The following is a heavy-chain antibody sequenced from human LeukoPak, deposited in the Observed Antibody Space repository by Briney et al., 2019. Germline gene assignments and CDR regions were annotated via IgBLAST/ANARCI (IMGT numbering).Heavy chain of an antibody. D-gene: IGHD6-19*01. CDR1: GFTFSSYA. V-gene: IGHV3-23*01. J-gene: IGHJ4*02. CDR2: ISGSGGST. Sequence: GGSLRLSCAASGFTFSSYAMSWVRQAPGKGLEWVSAISGSGGSTYYDDSVTGRFTISSDNSKNKLYLQMKSLRAEDTAVYYCAKRLIAVAGIGQLDYWGQGTLVTVSS. CDR3: AKRLIAVAGIGQLDY.